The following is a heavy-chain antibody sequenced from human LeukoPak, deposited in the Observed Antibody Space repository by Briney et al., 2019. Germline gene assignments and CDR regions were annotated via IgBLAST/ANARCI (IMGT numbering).Heavy chain of an antibody. V-gene: IGHV6-1*01. D-gene: IGHD5-24*01. J-gene: IGHJ4*02. CDR2: TYYRSKWYN. Sequence: SQTLSLTCAISGDSVSSNSAAWDWIRQSPSRGLEWLGRTYYRSKWYNDYAVSVKSRITINPDTSKNQFSLQLNSVTPEDTAVYYCARGAGRDGYNYFDYWGQGTLVTVSS. CDR1: GDSVSSNSAA. CDR3: ARGAGRDGYNYFDY.